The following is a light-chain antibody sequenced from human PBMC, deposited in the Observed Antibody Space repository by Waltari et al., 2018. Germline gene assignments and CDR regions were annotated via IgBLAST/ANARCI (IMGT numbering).Light chain of an antibody. CDR1: TSNIGSNT. CDR2: TNN. V-gene: IGLV1-44*01. J-gene: IGLJ3*02. CDR3: AAWDDSLSGPG. Sequence: QSVLTQPPSASGTPGQRVTISCSGSTSNIGSNTVNWYQQLPGTAPKPLIYTNNQRPSGVPGRFSGSKSGTSASLAISGLQSEDEAEYYCAAWDDSLSGPGFGGGTKVTVL.